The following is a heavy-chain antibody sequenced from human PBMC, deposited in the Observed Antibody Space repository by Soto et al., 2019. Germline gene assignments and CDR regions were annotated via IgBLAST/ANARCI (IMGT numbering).Heavy chain of an antibody. CDR3: ARIGVVVPAAPTPSYYYYYYMDV. V-gene: IGHV1-8*01. Sequence: ASVKVSCKASGYTFTSYDINWVRQATGQGLEWMGWMNPNSGNTGYAQKFQGRVTMTRNTSISTAYMELSSLRSEDTAVYYCARIGVVVPAAPTPSYYYYYYMDVWGKGTTVTVSS. CDR2: MNPNSGNT. D-gene: IGHD2-2*01. CDR1: GYTFTSYD. J-gene: IGHJ6*03.